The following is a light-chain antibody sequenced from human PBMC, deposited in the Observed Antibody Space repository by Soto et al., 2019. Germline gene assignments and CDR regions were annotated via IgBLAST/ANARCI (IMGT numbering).Light chain of an antibody. J-gene: IGKJ1*01. CDR2: DTS. Sequence: EIVMTQSPATLSLSLGDRATLSCRASQSVSSNLVWYQQKPGQAPRLLIYDTSTRASDVPARFSGSGSETEFTLTISGLQSEDFAVYYCQQYIFRPWTFGQGTKIDIK. V-gene: IGKV3-15*01. CDR1: QSVSSN. CDR3: QQYIFRPWT.